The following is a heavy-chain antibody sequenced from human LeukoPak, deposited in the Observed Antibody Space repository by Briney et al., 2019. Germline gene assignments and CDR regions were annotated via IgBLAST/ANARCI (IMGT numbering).Heavy chain of an antibody. CDR2: IIPIFGTA. V-gene: IGHV1-69*13. CDR3: ARARRYTNSWHEEPWFDY. D-gene: IGHD6-13*01. J-gene: IGHJ4*02. Sequence: SVKVSCKASGGTFSSYAISWVRQAPGQGLEWMGGIIPIFGTANYAQKFQGRVTITADESTSTAYMELSSLRSEDTAVYYCARARRYTNSWHEEPWFDYWGQGTLVTVSS. CDR1: GGTFSSYA.